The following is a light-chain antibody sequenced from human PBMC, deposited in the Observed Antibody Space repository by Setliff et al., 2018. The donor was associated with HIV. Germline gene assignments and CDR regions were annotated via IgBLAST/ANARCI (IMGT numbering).Light chain of an antibody. V-gene: IGLV3-21*04. CDR1: NSGSKS. J-gene: IGLJ2*01. CDR3: QVWDSSSDHAV. CDR2: YDN. Sequence: YELTQPPSVSVAPGKTARITCGGSNSGSKSVNWYHQKPGQAPVLVIYYDNDRPSGIPERFSGSTSGNTATLTISRVEAGDEADYYCQVWDSSSDHAVFGGGTKVTVL.